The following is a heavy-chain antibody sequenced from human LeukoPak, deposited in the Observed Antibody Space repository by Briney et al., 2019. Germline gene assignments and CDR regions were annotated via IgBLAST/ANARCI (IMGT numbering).Heavy chain of an antibody. J-gene: IGHJ4*02. CDR3: AKDQDWPTAMITN. D-gene: IGHD5-18*01. V-gene: IGHV3-23*01. CDR1: GFTVSSNY. CDR2: ISRSGGST. Sequence: PGGSLRLSCAASGFTVSSNYMSWVRQAPGKGLEWVSTISRSGGSTYYADSVKGRFTISRDNSKNMLYLQMNSLRAEDTAVYYCAKDQDWPTAMITNWGQGTLVTVSS.